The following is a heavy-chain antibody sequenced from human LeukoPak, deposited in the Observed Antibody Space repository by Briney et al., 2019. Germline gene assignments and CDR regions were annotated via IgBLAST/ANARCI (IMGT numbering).Heavy chain of an antibody. CDR3: ARERGYSGYDYFIDSPSDS. Sequence: PGGSLRLSCAASGFTFSSYEMNWVRQAPGKGLEWVSYISSGNTIYYADSAKGRFTISRDNAKNSLYLQMNSLRAEDTAIYYCARERGYSGYDYFIDSPSDSWGQGTLVTVSS. V-gene: IGHV3-48*03. CDR1: GFTFSSYE. D-gene: IGHD5-12*01. J-gene: IGHJ4*02. CDR2: ISSGNTI.